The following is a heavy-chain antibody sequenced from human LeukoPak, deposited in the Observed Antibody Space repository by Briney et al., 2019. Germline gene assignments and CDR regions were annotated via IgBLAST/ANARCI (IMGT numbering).Heavy chain of an antibody. CDR1: GFTFSSYA. CDR2: ISGSGGST. CDR3: ASQITMIVVVITPLAY. J-gene: IGHJ4*02. D-gene: IGHD3-22*01. V-gene: IGHV3-23*01. Sequence: PGGSLRLSCAASGFTFSSYAMSWVRQAPGKGLEWVSAISGSGGSTYYADSVKGRFTISRDNSKNTLYLQMNSLRAEDTAVYYCASQITMIVVVITPLAYWGQGTLVTVSS.